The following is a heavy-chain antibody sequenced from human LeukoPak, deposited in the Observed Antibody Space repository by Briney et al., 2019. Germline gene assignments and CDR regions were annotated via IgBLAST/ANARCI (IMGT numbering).Heavy chain of an antibody. CDR1: GXTFSSYA. V-gene: IGHV3-64D*06. D-gene: IGHD2-2*01. Sequence: GGSLRLSCSASGXTFSSYAVHWVRQAPGKGLEYVSAISSNGGSTYYADSVKGRFTISRDNSKNTLYLQMSSLRAEDTAVYYCVKGSGDIVVVPAADAGMDVWGQGTTVTVSS. J-gene: IGHJ6*02. CDR2: ISSNGGST. CDR3: VKGSGDIVVVPAADAGMDV.